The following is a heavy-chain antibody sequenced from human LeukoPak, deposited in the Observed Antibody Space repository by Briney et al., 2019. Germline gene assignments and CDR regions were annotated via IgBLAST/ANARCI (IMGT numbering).Heavy chain of an antibody. CDR1: GGSFCGYY. CDR2: INHSGST. CDR3: AKIRGYSGYDYGY. Sequence: SETLSLTCAVYGGSFCGYYWNWIRQPPGQGLEWIGEINHSGSTNYNPSLKSRVTISVDTSKKQFSLKLSSVTAADTAVYYCAKIRGYSGYDYGYWGQGTLVTVSS. D-gene: IGHD5-12*01. J-gene: IGHJ4*02. V-gene: IGHV4-34*01.